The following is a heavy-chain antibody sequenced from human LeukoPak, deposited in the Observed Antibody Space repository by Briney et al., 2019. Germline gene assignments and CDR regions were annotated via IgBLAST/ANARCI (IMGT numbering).Heavy chain of an antibody. CDR3: ARRRGIWDYYYYMDV. CDR1: GYSFTSYW. D-gene: IGHD3-16*01. Sequence: GESLKISCKGSGYSFTSYWIGWVRQMPGKGLEWMGIIYPGDSDTRYSPSFQGQVTISADKSINTAYLQWSSLKASDTAMYYCARRRGIWDYYYYMDVLGKGATVTVSS. J-gene: IGHJ6*03. CDR2: IYPGDSDT. V-gene: IGHV5-51*01.